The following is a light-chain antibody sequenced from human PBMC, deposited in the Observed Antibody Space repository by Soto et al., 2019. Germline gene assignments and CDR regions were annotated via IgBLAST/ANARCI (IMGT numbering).Light chain of an antibody. CDR1: SSNIGGNS. CDR3: GSWDSSLSAHV. Sequence: QSVLTQPPSVSAAPGQKVTISCSGSSSNIGGNSVSWYQQLPGTAPTLLIYDDDKRPSGIPDRFSGSKSGTSATLGITGFQTGDEADYYCGSWDSSLSAHVFGTGTKVTVL. V-gene: IGLV1-51*01. J-gene: IGLJ1*01. CDR2: DDD.